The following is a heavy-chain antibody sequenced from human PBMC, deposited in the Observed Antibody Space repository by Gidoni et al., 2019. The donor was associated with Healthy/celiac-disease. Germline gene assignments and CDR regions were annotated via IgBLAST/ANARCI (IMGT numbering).Heavy chain of an antibody. CDR1: GFTFSSYG. CDR3: AKDGWGVYYYGSGSPSYYYYMDV. J-gene: IGHJ6*03. V-gene: IGHV3-30*18. CDR2: ISYDGSNK. D-gene: IGHD3-10*01. Sequence: QVQLVESGGGVVQPGRSLRLSCAASGFTFSSYGLHWVRPAPGKGLEGVAVISYDGSNKYYADSVKGRFTISRDNSKNTLYLQMNSLRAEDTAVYYCAKDGWGVYYYGSGSPSYYYYMDVWGKGTTVTVSS.